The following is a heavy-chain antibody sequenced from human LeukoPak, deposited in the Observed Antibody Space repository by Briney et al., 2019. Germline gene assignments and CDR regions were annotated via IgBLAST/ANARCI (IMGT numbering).Heavy chain of an antibody. CDR3: ARRRGYYDRSGYYFRLDFDY. J-gene: IGHJ4*02. CDR2: INHSGST. CDR1: GDSISSSNW. Sequence: PSETLSLTCAVSGDSISSSNWWTWVRQPPGKGLEWIGEINHSGSTNYNPSLKSRLTISVDTSKNQFSLKLSSVTAAETAVYYCARRRGYYDRSGYYFRLDFDYWGQGTLVTVSS. D-gene: IGHD3-22*01. V-gene: IGHV4-4*02.